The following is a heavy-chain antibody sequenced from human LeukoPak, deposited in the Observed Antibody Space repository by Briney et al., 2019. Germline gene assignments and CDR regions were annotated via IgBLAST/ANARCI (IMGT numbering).Heavy chain of an antibody. J-gene: IGHJ4*02. Sequence: PSETLSLTCAVYGGSFSGYYWSWIRPPPGKGLEWIGEINHSGSTNYNPSLKSRVTISVDTSKNQFSLKLSSVTAADTAVYYCAREDPYGDYSFDYWGQGTLVTVSS. V-gene: IGHV4-34*01. CDR3: AREDPYGDYSFDY. CDR2: INHSGST. CDR1: GGSFSGYY. D-gene: IGHD4-17*01.